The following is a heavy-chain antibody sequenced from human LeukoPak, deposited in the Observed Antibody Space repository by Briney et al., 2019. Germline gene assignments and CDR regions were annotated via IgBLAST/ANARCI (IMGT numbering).Heavy chain of an antibody. Sequence: SETLSLTRTVSGGSIDSRSYYWDWIRQAPGKGLEWIGAIYHSGSTEYNPSLKSRVAIFVDTSKNQFSLILHSVAAADTAVYYCARRSEFDNTHYHYFDYWGQGALVTVSS. D-gene: IGHD2-15*01. CDR1: GGSIDSRSYY. V-gene: IGHV4-39*01. CDR2: IYHSGST. J-gene: IGHJ4*02. CDR3: ARRSEFDNTHYHYFDY.